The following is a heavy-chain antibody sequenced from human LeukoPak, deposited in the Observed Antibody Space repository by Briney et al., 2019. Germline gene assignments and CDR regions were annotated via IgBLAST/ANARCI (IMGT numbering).Heavy chain of an antibody. D-gene: IGHD3-3*01. CDR3: ARVGLYDFWSGYFYYYGMDV. J-gene: IGHJ6*02. CDR2: INPNSGGT. V-gene: IGHV1-2*06. CDR1: GYTFTGYY. Sequence: ASVNVSCKASGYTFTGYYMHWVRRAPGQGLEWMGRINPNSGGTNYAQKFQGRVTMTRDTSISTAYMELSRLRSDDTAVYYCARVGLYDFWSGYFYYYGMDVWGQGTTVTVSS.